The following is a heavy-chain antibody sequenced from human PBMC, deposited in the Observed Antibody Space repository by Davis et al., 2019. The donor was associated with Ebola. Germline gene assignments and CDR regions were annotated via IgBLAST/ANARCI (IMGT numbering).Heavy chain of an antibody. CDR2: IIPIFGTA. CDR3: ARGGYIAAAGHYWYFDL. V-gene: IGHV1-69*13. CDR1: GGTFSSYA. Sequence: SVKVSCKASGGTFSSYAISWVRQAPGQGLEWMGGIIPIFGTANYAQKFQGRVTITADESTSTAYMELSSLRSEDTAVYYCARGGYIAAAGHYWYFDLWGRGTLVTVSS. D-gene: IGHD6-13*01. J-gene: IGHJ2*01.